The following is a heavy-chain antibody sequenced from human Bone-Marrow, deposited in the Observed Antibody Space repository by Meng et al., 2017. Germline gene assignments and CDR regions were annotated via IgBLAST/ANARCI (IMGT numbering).Heavy chain of an antibody. CDR3: ARDGLGSSSLLPDY. Sequence: GESLKISCAASGFTFSSYAMHWVRQAPGKGLEWVAVISYDGSNKYYADSVKGRFTISRDNAKNSLYLQMNSLRAEDTAVYYCARDGLGSSSLLPDYWGQGTLVTVSS. CDR1: GFTFSSYA. J-gene: IGHJ4*02. D-gene: IGHD6-13*01. CDR2: ISYDGSNK. V-gene: IGHV3-30*04.